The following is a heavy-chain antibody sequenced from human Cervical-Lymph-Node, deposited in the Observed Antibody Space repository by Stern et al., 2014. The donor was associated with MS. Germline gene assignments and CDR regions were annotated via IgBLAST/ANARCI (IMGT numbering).Heavy chain of an antibody. CDR1: GFALTTSGVG. CDR3: AHTYNQLNFWYFDL. V-gene: IGHV2-5*02. Sequence: ESGPTLVKPTQTLTLTCTFSGFALTTSGVGVGWIRQPPGKDLEWLGLVYWDDDSRYSPSLKSRLTITQDISKNQVVLTMTNMDPVDTATYYCAHTYNQLNFWYFDLWGRGTLVTVSS. CDR2: VYWDDDS. J-gene: IGHJ2*01. D-gene: IGHD5-24*01.